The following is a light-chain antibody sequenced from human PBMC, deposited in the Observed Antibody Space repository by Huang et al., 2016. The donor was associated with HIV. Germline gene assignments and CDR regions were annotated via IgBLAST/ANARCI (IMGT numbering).Light chain of an antibody. Sequence: PGESATLSCRASQSVFTNNYLAWYQQKPGQAPRLLIFGASSTATGISDRFRGSGSGTDFTLTISRLEPEDFAVYYCQQYGSSLAFGPGTKVEIK. CDR2: GAS. CDR3: QQYGSSLA. V-gene: IGKV3-20*01. CDR1: QSVFTNNY. J-gene: IGKJ1*01.